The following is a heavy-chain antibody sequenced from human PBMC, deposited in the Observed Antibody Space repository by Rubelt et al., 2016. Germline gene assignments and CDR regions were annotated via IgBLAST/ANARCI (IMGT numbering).Heavy chain of an antibody. V-gene: IGHV3-48*01. J-gene: IGHJ4*02. CDR3: ARDEDGDYDFDY. CDR1: GFTFNSYS. CDR2: ISSGSSTI. D-gene: IGHD4-17*01. Sequence: EVQLVESGGGLVQPGRSLRLSCTASGFTFNSYSVNWVRQAPGKGLEWVSHISSGSSTISYADSVKGRFTISRDNAKDSLYLQMNSLRAEDTAVYYCARDEDGDYDFDYWGQGTLVTVSS.